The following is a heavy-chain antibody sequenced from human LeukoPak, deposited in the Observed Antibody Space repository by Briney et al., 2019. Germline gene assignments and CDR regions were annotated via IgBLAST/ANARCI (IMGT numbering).Heavy chain of an antibody. CDR1: GYTFTSYG. V-gene: IGHV1-18*01. D-gene: IGHD3-9*01. J-gene: IGHJ5*02. CDR2: ISAYNGNT. Sequence: ASVKVSCKASGYTFTSYGISWVRQAPGQGLEWMGWISAYNGNTNYAQKLQGRVTMTTDTSTSTAYMELRSLRSDDTAVYYCARVNLSYYDILTGSVGWSDPWGQGTLVTVSS. CDR3: ARVNLSYYDILTGSVGWSDP.